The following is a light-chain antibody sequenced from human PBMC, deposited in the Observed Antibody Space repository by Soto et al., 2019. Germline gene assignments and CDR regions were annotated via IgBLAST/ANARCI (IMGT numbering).Light chain of an antibody. CDR1: SSDVGGYNY. V-gene: IGLV2-14*03. Sequence: QSVLTQPASVSGCPGQSITISCTGTSSDVGGYNYVSWYQHHPGKAPKLIIYDVTNRPSGVSNPFSGSKSGNTASLTISGLQPEDEADYYCSSYTTCNPPLLVFRPVTKVTVL. CDR3: SSYTTCNPPLLV. CDR2: DVT. J-gene: IGLJ1*01.